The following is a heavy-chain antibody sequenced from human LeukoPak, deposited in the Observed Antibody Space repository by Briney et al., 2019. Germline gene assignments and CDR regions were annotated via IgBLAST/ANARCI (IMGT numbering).Heavy chain of an antibody. V-gene: IGHV1-69*13. Sequence: SVKVSCKASVGTFSSYAISWVRHAPGQGLEWMGGIISIFGTANYAQKFQGRVTITADESTSTAYMELSSLRSEDTAVYYCARDKSAAAGPTDLYYFDYWGPGTLVTVSS. CDR1: VGTFSSYA. CDR2: IISIFGTA. J-gene: IGHJ4*02. CDR3: ARDKSAAAGPTDLYYFDY. D-gene: IGHD6-13*01.